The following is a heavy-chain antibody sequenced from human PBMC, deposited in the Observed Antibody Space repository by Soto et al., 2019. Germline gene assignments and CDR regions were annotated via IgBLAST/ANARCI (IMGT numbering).Heavy chain of an antibody. CDR2: IYPGDSDT. CDR1: GYSFTSYW. CDR3: ARRGDSAGGYYYYGMDV. Sequence: GESLKISCKGSGYSFTSYWIGWVRQMPGKGLEWMGIIYPGDSDTRYSPSFQGQVTISADKSISTAYLQWSSLKASDTAMYYCARRGDSAGGYYYYGMDVWGQGTTVTVSS. D-gene: IGHD4-17*01. J-gene: IGHJ6*02. V-gene: IGHV5-51*01.